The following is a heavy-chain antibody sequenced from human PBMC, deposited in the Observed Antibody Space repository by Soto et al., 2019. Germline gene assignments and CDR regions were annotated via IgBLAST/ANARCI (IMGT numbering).Heavy chain of an antibody. D-gene: IGHD6-13*01. CDR2: IIPNHGNT. Sequence: SVKVSCKASGGTFSSYTISWVRQAPGQRLEWMGRIIPNHGNTNYAQKFQGRVTITTDKSASTAYMELSSLRSEDTAVYYCAREQQLEPYYYYYGMDVWGQGTTVTVSS. V-gene: IGHV1-69*08. J-gene: IGHJ6*02. CDR3: AREQQLEPYYYYYGMDV. CDR1: GGTFSSYT.